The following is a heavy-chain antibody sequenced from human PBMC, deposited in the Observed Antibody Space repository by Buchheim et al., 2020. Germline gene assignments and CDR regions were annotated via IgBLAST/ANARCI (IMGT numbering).Heavy chain of an antibody. CDR1: GGTFSSYA. Sequence: QVQLVQSGAEVKKPGSSVNVSCKASGGTFSSYAISWVRQAPGQGLEWMGRIIPILGIANYAQKFQGRVTITADTSTRTAYMELSSLRSEDTAVYYCASYGYNYEWFDPWGQGTL. CDR3: ASYGYNYEWFDP. V-gene: IGHV1-69*04. CDR2: IIPILGIA. J-gene: IGHJ5*02. D-gene: IGHD5-24*01.